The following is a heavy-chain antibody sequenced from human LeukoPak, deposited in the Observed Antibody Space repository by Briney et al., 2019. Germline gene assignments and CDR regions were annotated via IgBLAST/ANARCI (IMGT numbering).Heavy chain of an antibody. D-gene: IGHD3-10*01. J-gene: IGHJ6*02. CDR2: IYPGDSDT. Sequence: AGESLKISCKGSGYSFTSYWIGWVRQMPGKGLEWMGIIYPGDSDTRYSPSFQGQVTISADKSISTAYLQWSSLKASDTAMYYCARTFGESPLNSYYSMDVWGQGTTVTVSS. V-gene: IGHV5-51*01. CDR3: ARTFGESPLNSYYSMDV. CDR1: GYSFTSYW.